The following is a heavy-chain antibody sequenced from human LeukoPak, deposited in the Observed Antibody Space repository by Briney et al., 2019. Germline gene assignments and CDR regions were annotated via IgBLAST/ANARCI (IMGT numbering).Heavy chain of an antibody. J-gene: IGHJ5*02. D-gene: IGHD3-10*01. CDR1: GFTFSSYA. CDR3: AKAFRRFGELLWPPSVWSGWFDP. Sequence: GGSLRLSCAASGFTFSSYAMSWVRQAPGKGLEWVSAISGSGGSTYYADSVKGRFTISRDNSKNTLYLQMNSLRAEDTAVYYCAKAFRRFGELLWPPSVWSGWFDPWGQGTLVTVSS. V-gene: IGHV3-23*01. CDR2: ISGSGGST.